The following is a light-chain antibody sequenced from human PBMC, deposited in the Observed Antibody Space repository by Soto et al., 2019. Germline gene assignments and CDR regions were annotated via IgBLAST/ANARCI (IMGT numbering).Light chain of an antibody. CDR2: GAS. CDR3: QQYNNWPPYT. Sequence: DTVMTQSPATLSVSPGERATLSCRASQRVSSNLAWYQQKPGQAPRLLIYGASTRATVIPARFSGSGSGTEFTLTISSLQSEDFAVYYCQQYNNWPPYTFGQGTKLEIK. CDR1: QRVSSN. J-gene: IGKJ2*01. V-gene: IGKV3-15*01.